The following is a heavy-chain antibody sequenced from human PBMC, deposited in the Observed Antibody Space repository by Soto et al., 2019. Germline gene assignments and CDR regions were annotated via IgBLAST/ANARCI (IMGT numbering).Heavy chain of an antibody. CDR2: IYYSGST. D-gene: IGHD4-17*01. V-gene: IGHV4-59*01. CDR1: GGSISSYY. Sequence: PSETLSLTCTVSGGSISSYYWSWIRQPPGKGLEWIGYIYYSGSTNYNPSLKSRVTISVDTSKNQFSLKLSSVTAADTAVYYCGRVTSYGDHFDYWGQGTLVTFSS. J-gene: IGHJ4*02. CDR3: GRVTSYGDHFDY.